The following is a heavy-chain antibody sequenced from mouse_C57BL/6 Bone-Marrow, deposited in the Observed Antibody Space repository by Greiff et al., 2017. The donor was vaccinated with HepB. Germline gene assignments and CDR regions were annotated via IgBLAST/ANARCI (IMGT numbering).Heavy chain of an antibody. V-gene: IGHV1-50*01. CDR1: GYTFTSYW. CDR2: IDPSDSDT. Sequence: VQLQQPGAELVKPGASVKLSCKASGYTFTSYWMQWVKQRPGQGLEWIGEIDPSDSDTNYNQKFKGKATLTVDTSSSTAYMQLSSLTSEDSAVYYCAHYYGSSYDWYFDVWGTGTTVTVSS. D-gene: IGHD1-1*01. J-gene: IGHJ1*03. CDR3: AHYYGSSYDWYFDV.